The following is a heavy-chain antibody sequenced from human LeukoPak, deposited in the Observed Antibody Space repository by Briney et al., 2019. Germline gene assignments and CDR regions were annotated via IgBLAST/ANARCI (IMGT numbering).Heavy chain of an antibody. Sequence: GASVKVSCKTSGYTFTNHFMHWVRQAPGQGLEGMGIINTSSGRTNSAQKFRGRVTLTRDTSTSTVYLDLSNLRSDDTAVYYCVRSPWGSAGASDIWGQGTMVSVSS. D-gene: IGHD7-27*01. CDR1: GYTFTNHF. V-gene: IGHV1-46*01. J-gene: IGHJ3*02. CDR3: VRSPWGSAGASDI. CDR2: INTSSGRT.